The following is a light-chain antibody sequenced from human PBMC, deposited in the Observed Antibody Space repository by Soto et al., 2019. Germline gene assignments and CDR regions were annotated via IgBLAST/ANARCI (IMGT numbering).Light chain of an antibody. J-gene: IGKJ1*01. CDR1: QTISSW. CDR3: QNCNSAPRT. V-gene: IGKV1-27*01. Sequence: IQMTQSPSTLSGSVGDRVTITCRASQTISSWLAWYQQKPGKAPKLLIYAASTLQSGVPSRFSGSGSGTDFTLTISSLQPEDVATYYCQNCNSAPRTFGQGTKVDIK. CDR2: AAS.